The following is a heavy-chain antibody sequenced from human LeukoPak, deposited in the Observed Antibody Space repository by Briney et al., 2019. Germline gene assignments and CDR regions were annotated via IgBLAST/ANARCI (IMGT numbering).Heavy chain of an antibody. D-gene: IGHD3-10*01. CDR2: VHYSGST. J-gene: IGHJ3*02. CDR3: ARPSSGSYSYAFDI. V-gene: IGHV4-38-2*02. Sequence: SETLSLTCTVSDYSISSGYYWGWIRQPPGKGLEWIGYVHYSGSTNYNPSLKSRVTLSVDTSKNQVSLKLNSVTAADTAVYYCARPSSGSYSYAFDIWGQGTMLTVSS. CDR1: DYSISSGYY.